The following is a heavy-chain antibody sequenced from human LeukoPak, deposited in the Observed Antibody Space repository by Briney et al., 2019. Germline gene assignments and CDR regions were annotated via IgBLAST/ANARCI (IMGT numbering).Heavy chain of an antibody. CDR3: ASPPEGYSGYDSLRLFVY. J-gene: IGHJ4*02. CDR1: ESTSGSA. D-gene: IGHD5-12*01. V-gene: IGHV3-30*15. Sequence: GGSLRPSGQASESTSGSAIPWVGQAPGKGLEWVEVTSYDEYDKKYADSVKGRFTISRDNSRKTLSLQMSSLRVEDTGIYYCASPPEGYSGYDSLRLFVYWGQGTLVTVSS. CDR2: TSYDEYDK.